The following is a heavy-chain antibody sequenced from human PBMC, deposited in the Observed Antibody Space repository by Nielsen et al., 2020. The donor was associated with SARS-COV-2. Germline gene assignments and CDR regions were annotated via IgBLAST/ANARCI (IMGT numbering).Heavy chain of an antibody. J-gene: IGHJ3*02. CDR3: ARGGDVLLWFGENHDAFDI. CDR2: INTNTGNP. D-gene: IGHD3-10*01. Sequence: WVRQAPGQGLEWMGWINTNTGNPTYAQGFTGRFVFSLDTSVSTAYLQISGLKAEDTAVYYCARGGDVLLWFGENHDAFDIWGQGTMVTVSS. V-gene: IGHV7-4-1*02.